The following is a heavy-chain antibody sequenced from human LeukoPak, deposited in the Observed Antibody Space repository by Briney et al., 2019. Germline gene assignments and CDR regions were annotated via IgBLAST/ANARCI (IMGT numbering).Heavy chain of an antibody. J-gene: IGHJ4*02. CDR1: GGSISSNYH. Sequence: SETLSLTCTVSGGSISSNYHWGWIRQPPGKGLEWIASIYYSGNTYYNPSLKSRVTISVDTSSNQFSLRLSSVTAADTAVYYCARAERTTNYDSSGYLDYWGQGTLVTVSS. D-gene: IGHD3-22*01. CDR2: IYYSGNT. CDR3: ARAERTTNYDSSGYLDY. V-gene: IGHV4-39*01.